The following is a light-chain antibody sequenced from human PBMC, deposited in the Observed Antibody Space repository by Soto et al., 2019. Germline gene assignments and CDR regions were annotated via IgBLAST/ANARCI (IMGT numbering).Light chain of an antibody. V-gene: IGLV1-40*01. CDR2: GNS. CDR3: QSCDSSLSGYV. J-gene: IGLJ1*01. Sequence: QSVLTQPPSVSGAPGQRVTISCTGSSSNIGAGYDVHWYQQLPGTAPKLLIYGNSNRPSGVPDRFSGSKSGTSASLAITGLQAYDAAYYYCQSCDSSLSGYVFGTGTKVTV. CDR1: SSNIGAGYD.